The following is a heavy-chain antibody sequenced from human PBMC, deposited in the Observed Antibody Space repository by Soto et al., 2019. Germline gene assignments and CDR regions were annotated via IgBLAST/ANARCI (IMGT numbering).Heavy chain of an antibody. D-gene: IGHD2-15*01. CDR2: IYWDEDK. CDR3: AHKGGRGAGMDV. V-gene: IGHV2-5*02. J-gene: IGHJ6*02. Sequence: QITLKESGPTLVKPTQTLTLTCTLSGFSLSTSGVGVGWIRQPPGKALEWLALIYWDEDKRYSPSLKSRLTITKDTATNEVVLTMTNMDPVDTGKYYGAHKGGRGAGMDVWGQGATVTVFS. CDR1: GFSLSTSGVG.